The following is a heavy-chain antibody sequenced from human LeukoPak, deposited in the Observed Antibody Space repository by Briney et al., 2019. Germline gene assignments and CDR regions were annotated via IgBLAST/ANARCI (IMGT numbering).Heavy chain of an antibody. V-gene: IGHV3-33*03. CDR1: GFTFSSYG. J-gene: IGHJ4*02. CDR2: IRYDGSNK. D-gene: IGHD5-24*01. Sequence: GRSLRLSCAASGFTFSSYGMHWVRQAPGKGLEWVAVIRYDGSNKYYADSVKGRFTISRDNSKNTLYLQMNSLRAEDTAVYYCARARDGYRTDYLDYWGQGTLVTVSS. CDR3: ARARDGYRTDYLDY.